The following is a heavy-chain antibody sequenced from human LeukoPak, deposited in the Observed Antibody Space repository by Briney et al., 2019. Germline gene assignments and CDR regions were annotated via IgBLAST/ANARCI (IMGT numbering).Heavy chain of an antibody. CDR2: IYYSGTT. Sequence: SETLSLTCSVSGGSIRSTTYYWGWIRQPPGKGLEWIGSIYYSGTTYYNPSLKSRVTISVDTSKKQFSLKLRPVTAADTAVYYCARHEWGITNAFDIWGQGTMVTVSS. CDR1: GGSIRSTTYY. D-gene: IGHD1-14*01. CDR3: ARHEWGITNAFDI. V-gene: IGHV4-39*01. J-gene: IGHJ3*02.